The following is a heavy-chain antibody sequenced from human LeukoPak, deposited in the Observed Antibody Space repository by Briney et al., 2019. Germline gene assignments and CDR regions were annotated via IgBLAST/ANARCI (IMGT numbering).Heavy chain of an antibody. V-gene: IGHV3-74*01. Sequence: HPGGSPRLSCAASGFTFSSYWMHWVRQAPGKGLVWVSRINIDGSSTSYADSVKGRFAISRDNAKNTLYLQMNSLRAEDTAVYYCARGGDSGSYCNYWGQGTLVTVSS. CDR2: INIDGSST. CDR3: ARGGDSGSYCNY. J-gene: IGHJ4*02. CDR1: GFTFSSYW. D-gene: IGHD3-10*01.